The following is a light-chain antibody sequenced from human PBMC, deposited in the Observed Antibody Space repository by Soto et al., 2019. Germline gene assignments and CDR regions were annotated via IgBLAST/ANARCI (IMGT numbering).Light chain of an antibody. CDR3: QQSYSTPIT. CDR2: AAS. Sequence: EIQMRQSPSSLSASVEDRVPITCRAGQSISSYLNWYQQKPGKAPKLLIYAASSLQSGVPSRFSGSGSGTDFTLTISSLQPEDFATYYCQQSYSTPITSGQRALLEI. J-gene: IGKJ5*01. CDR1: QSISSY. V-gene: IGKV1-39*01.